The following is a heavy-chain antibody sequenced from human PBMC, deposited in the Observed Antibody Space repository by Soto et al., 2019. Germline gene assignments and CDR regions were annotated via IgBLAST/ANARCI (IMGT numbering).Heavy chain of an antibody. Sequence: PGESLKISCQVSGYTFTIYWIGWVRQMPGKGLEWMGIIYPSDSDTGYSPSFQGQVTISADQSINTAYLQWDSLKASDTAIYYCARPANTVADHFDLWGQGTPVTVSS. CDR1: GYTFTIYW. J-gene: IGHJ4*02. CDR3: ARPANTVADHFDL. CDR2: IYPSDSDT. V-gene: IGHV5-51*01. D-gene: IGHD4-17*01.